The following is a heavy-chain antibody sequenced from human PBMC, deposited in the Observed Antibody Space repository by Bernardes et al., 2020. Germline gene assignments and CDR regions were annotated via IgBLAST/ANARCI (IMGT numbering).Heavy chain of an antibody. D-gene: IGHD1-7*01. CDR2: TYHTGTT. CDR1: GDSVSSSTW. Sequence: SETLSLTCAVSGDSVSSSTWWIWVRQSPGVGLEYIGETYHTGTTKNKSSLKSRVTLSVDKPNNQFSLTLTSVTAADTAVYYCGSGKNYKFDYWGQGIRVTVPS. J-gene: IGHJ4*02. V-gene: IGHV4-4*02. CDR3: GSGKNYKFDY.